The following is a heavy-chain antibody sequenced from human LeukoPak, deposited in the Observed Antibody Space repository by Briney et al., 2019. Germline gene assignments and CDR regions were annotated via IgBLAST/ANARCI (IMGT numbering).Heavy chain of an antibody. V-gene: IGHV3-30-3*01. CDR1: GFTFSSYA. Sequence: PGGSLRLSCAASGFTFSSYAVHWVRQAPGKGLEWVAVISYDGSNKYYADSVKGRFTISRDNSKNTLYLQMNSLRAEDTAVYYCARESAGITGTHYAFDIWGQGTMVTVSS. J-gene: IGHJ3*02. CDR2: ISYDGSNK. CDR3: ARESAGITGTHYAFDI. D-gene: IGHD1-20*01.